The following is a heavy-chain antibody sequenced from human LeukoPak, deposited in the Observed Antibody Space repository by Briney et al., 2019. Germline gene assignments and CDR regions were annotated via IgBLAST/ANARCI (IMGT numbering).Heavy chain of an antibody. D-gene: IGHD3-16*02. Sequence: SETLSLTCTVSGDSISSGTYYWSWVRQHPGKGLEWIGYIYYSGSTSYNPSLKSQITISVDTSKNQFSLKLSSVTAADTAMYYCARDLSNYDYIWGSYRATDAFDIWGQGTMVTVSS. J-gene: IGHJ3*02. CDR1: GDSISSGTYY. V-gene: IGHV4-31*01. CDR3: ARDLSNYDYIWGSYRATDAFDI. CDR2: IYYSGST.